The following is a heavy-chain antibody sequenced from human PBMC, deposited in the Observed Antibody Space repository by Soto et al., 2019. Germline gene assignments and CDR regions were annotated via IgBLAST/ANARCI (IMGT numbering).Heavy chain of an antibody. J-gene: IGHJ6*02. CDR3: ARYGSHYYYYRMDV. CDR2: IYSSGVT. D-gene: IGHD3-10*01. Sequence: WTWIRQPPGKGLEWIGHIYSSGVTDYNPSLKSRSTISIDTSTNQFSLKLSSMTAADTAVYYCARYGSHYYYYRMDVWGQGTTVIVSS. V-gene: IGHV4-59*01.